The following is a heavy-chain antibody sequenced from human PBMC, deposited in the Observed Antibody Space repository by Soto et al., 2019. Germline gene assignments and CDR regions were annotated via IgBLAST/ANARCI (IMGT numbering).Heavy chain of an antibody. CDR1: GYSFTSYW. J-gene: IGHJ6*02. V-gene: IGHV5-51*01. CDR3: ARSVRSGSFPYYYYTMDV. CDR2: IYPGDSDT. D-gene: IGHD3-10*01. Sequence: PGESLKISCKGSGYSFTSYWIGWVRQMPGKGLEWMGIIYPGDSDTRYSPSFQGQVTISADKSISTAYLQMHGLRAEDMALYYCARSVRSGSFPYYYYTMDVWGQGTTVTVSS.